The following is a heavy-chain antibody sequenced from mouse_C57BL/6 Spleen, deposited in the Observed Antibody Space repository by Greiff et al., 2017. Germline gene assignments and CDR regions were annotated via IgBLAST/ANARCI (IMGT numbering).Heavy chain of an antibody. CDR1: GYTFTDYY. J-gene: IGHJ1*03. CDR3: ARWLLPWYFDV. D-gene: IGHD2-3*01. CDR2: IYPGSGNT. Sequence: QVQLKESGAELVRPGASVKLSCKASGYTFTDYYINWVKQRPGQGLEWIARIYPGSGNTYYNEKFKGKATLTAEKSSSTAYMQLSSLTSEDSAVXFCARWLLPWYFDVWGTGTTVTVSS. V-gene: IGHV1-76*01.